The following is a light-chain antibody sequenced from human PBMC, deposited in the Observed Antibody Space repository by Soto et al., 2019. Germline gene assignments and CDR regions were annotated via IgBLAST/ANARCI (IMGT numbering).Light chain of an antibody. CDR2: VAS. V-gene: IGKV3-15*01. J-gene: IGKJ4*01. CDR1: QSVSSN. Sequence: EIVMTQSPATLSVSPGERATLSCRASQSVSSNLAWYQQKPGQTPKLLIYVASTRATGIPARFSGSGSGXXXXXXXXXXXXXDFAVYYCXQYNVWPLTFGGGTKVEFK. CDR3: XQYNVWPLT.